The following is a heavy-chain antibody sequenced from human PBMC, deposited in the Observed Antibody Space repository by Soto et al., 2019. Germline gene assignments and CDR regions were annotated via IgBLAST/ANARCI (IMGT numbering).Heavy chain of an antibody. V-gene: IGHV3-23*01. CDR2: ISGSGGST. Sequence: PGGSLRLSCAASGFTCSSYAMSWVRQAPGKGLEWVSAISGSGGSTYYADSVKGRFTISRDNSKNTLYLQMNSLRAEDTAVYYCAKEWGYGGSPYYYGMDVWGQGTTVTVSS. CDR3: AKEWGYGGSPYYYGMDV. D-gene: IGHD2-15*01. CDR1: GFTCSSYA. J-gene: IGHJ6*02.